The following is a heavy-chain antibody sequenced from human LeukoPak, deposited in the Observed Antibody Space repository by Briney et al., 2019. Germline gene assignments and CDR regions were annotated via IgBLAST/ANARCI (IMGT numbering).Heavy chain of an antibody. CDR1: GGSISSGGYY. Sequence: SQTLSLTCTVSGGSISSGGYYWSWIRQHPGKGLEWIGYIYYSGSTYYNPSLKSRVTISVDTSKNQFSLELTYVTAADTAVYYCARGPQERYFDSWGQGTLVTVSS. V-gene: IGHV4-31*03. J-gene: IGHJ4*01. CDR2: IYYSGST. CDR3: ARGPQERYFDS.